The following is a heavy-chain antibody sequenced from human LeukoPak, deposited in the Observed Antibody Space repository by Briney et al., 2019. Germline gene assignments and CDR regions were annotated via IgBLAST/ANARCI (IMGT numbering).Heavy chain of an antibody. V-gene: IGHV4-39*01. J-gene: IGHJ4*02. Sequence: PSETLSLTCTISAASISSSRHHWGWIRQSPGKGLEWIGSIYYGQTIYYNPSLNSRVTISVLTSKDQFTLQLNSVTAADTAVYYCVRHDGRGGATMGALDSWGQGSLVTVSS. D-gene: IGHD5-12*01. CDR3: VRHDGRGGATMGALDS. CDR1: AASISSSRHH. CDR2: IYYGQTI.